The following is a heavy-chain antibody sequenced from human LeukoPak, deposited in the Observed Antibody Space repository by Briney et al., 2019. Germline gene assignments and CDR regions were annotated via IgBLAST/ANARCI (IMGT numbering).Heavy chain of an antibody. CDR1: GYSIGSGYY. CDR3: ARSGGAQLWSGMGV. V-gene: IGHV4-38-2*02. CDR2: IHNTGST. D-gene: IGHD5-18*01. Sequence: SETLSLTCTVSGYSIGSGYYWGWIRQPPGKGLEWIGTIHNTGSTHYNPSLKSRVTISVDTSKNQFSLKLSSVTAADTAVYYCARSGGAQLWSGMGVWGKGTTVTVSS. J-gene: IGHJ6*04.